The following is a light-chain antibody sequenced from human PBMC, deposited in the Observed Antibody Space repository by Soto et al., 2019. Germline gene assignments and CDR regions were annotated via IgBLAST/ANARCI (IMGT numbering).Light chain of an antibody. J-gene: IGLJ1*01. CDR3: QSYYYGMSVYV. Sequence: QSVLTQPPSVSGAPGQRVTISCTGSSSNIGAHYDVHWYQQLPGTAPKLLIYGNSNRPSRVPDRFSGCKSGTSASLTITGLRSDDEADCYCQSYYYGMSVYVFGTWTKV. V-gene: IGLV1-40*01. CDR1: SSNIGAHYD. CDR2: GNS.